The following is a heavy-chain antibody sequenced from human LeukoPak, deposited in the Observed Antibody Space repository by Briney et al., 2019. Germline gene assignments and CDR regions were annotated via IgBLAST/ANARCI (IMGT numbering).Heavy chain of an antibody. V-gene: IGHV3-23*01. CDR3: AKAPSTVTTSPPIDY. CDR1: GFTFSSYA. CDR2: ISGSGGST. Sequence: GGSLRLSCAASGFTFSSYAMSWVRQAPGKGLEWVSAISGSGGSTYYADSVKGRFTISRDSSKNTLYLQMNSLRAEDTAVYYCAKAPSTVTTSPPIDYWGQGTLVTVSS. D-gene: IGHD4-17*01. J-gene: IGHJ4*02.